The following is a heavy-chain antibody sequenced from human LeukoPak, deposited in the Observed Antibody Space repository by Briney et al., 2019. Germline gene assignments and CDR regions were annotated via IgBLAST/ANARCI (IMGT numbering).Heavy chain of an antibody. CDR2: IIPIFGTA. CDR1: GGTFSSYV. J-gene: IGHJ4*02. D-gene: IGHD2-15*01. V-gene: IGHV1-69*06. Sequence: SVKVSCKAAGGTFSSYVISWVRQAPGQGLEWMGGIIPIFGTANYAQKFQGRVTITADKPTSTAYMYLGSLRSEDTAVHYCARSLGSSGAFDYWGQGTLVTVSS. CDR3: ARSLGSSGAFDY.